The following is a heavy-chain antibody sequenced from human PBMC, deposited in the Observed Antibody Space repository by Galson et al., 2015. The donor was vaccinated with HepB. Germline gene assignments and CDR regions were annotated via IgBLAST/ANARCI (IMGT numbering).Heavy chain of an antibody. CDR2: IWYDGSNK. V-gene: IGHV3-33*01. D-gene: IGHD3-10*01. Sequence: SLRLSCAASGFTFSSYGMHWVRQAPGKGLEWVAVIWYDGSNKYYADSVKGRFTISRDNSKNTLYLQMNSLRAEDTAVYYCARDRVYGSGRYLYSGYYYYGMDVWGQGTTVTVSS. CDR1: GFTFSSYG. CDR3: ARDRVYGSGRYLYSGYYYYGMDV. J-gene: IGHJ6*02.